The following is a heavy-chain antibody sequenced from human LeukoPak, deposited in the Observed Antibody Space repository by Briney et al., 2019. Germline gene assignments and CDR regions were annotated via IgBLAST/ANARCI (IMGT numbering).Heavy chain of an antibody. J-gene: IGHJ4*02. V-gene: IGHV1-18*01. Sequence: GASVKVPCKTSGYTFTYYVISWVRQAPGQGLEWMGWINAYNGNTNDAQKFQGRVTMTTDTSTSTAYMELRSLRSDDTAVYYCSRGEKPYDYWGQGTLVSVSS. CDR1: GYTFTYYV. D-gene: IGHD1-26*01. CDR3: SRGEKPYDY. CDR2: INAYNGNT.